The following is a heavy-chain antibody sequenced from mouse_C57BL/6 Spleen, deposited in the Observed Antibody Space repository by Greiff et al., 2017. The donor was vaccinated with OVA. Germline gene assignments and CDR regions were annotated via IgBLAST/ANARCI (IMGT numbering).Heavy chain of an antibody. CDR3: ARNYYSNTWFAY. Sequence: VQLQQSGPELVKPGASVKISCKASGYSFTGYYMNWVKQSPEKSLEWIGEINPSTGGTTYNQKFKAKATLTVDKSSSTAYMQLKSLISEDSAVYYCARNYYSNTWFAYWGQGTLVTVSA. J-gene: IGHJ3*01. D-gene: IGHD2-5*01. CDR1: GYSFTGYY. V-gene: IGHV1-42*01. CDR2: INPSTGGT.